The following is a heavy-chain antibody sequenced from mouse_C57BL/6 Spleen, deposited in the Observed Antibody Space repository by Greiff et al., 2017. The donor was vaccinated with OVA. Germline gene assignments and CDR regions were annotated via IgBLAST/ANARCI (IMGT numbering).Heavy chain of an antibody. J-gene: IGHJ1*03. CDR2: IRSKSSNYAT. V-gene: IGHV10-3*01. CDR1: GFTFNTYA. CDR3: VEVYSNYGYFDV. D-gene: IGHD2-5*01. Sequence: EVMLVESGGGLVQPKGSLKLSCAASGFTFNTYAMHWVRQAPGKGLEWVARIRSKSSNYATYYADSVKDRFTISRDDSQSMLYLRMNNLKTEDTAVYYCVEVYSNYGYFDVWGTGTTVTVAS.